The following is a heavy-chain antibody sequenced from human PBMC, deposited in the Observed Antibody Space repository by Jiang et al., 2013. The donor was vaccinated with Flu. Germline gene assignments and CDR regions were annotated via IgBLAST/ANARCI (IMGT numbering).Heavy chain of an antibody. CDR2: IYWNDDK. J-gene: IGHJ1*01. Sequence: KPTQTLTLTCTFSGFSLSTSGVGVGWIRQPPGKALEWLALIYWNDDKRYSPSLKSRLTITKDTSKNQVVLTMTNMDPVDTATYYCAHRPESNWNYPADHFQHWGQGTLVTVSS. V-gene: IGHV2-5*01. CDR1: GFSLSTSGVG. CDR3: AHRPESNWNYPADHFQH. D-gene: IGHD1-7*01.